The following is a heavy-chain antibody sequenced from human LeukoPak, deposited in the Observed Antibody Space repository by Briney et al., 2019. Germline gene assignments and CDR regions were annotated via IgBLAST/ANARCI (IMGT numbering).Heavy chain of an antibody. CDR1: GGSISSYY. J-gene: IGHJ4*02. CDR3: ATTPYSSSWYYFDY. Sequence: PSETLSLTCSVSGGSISSYYWSWIRQPAGKGLGWIGRIYTSGSTNYNPSLKSRVTMSVDTSKNQFSLKLTSVTAADTAVYYCATTPYSSSWYYFDYWGQGTLVTVSS. CDR2: IYTSGST. V-gene: IGHV4-4*07. D-gene: IGHD6-13*01.